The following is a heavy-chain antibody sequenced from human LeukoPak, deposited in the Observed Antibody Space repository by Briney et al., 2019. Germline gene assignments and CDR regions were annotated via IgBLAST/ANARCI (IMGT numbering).Heavy chain of an antibody. CDR1: GFTFSTYA. CDR2: ISGSGGGT. J-gene: IGHJ4*02. CDR3: AKDSCSSTTCYWDY. Sequence: QPGGSLRLSCAASGFTFSTYAMSWVRQAPGTGLGRVSAISGSGGGTYYADSVKGRFTISRDNSKNTLYLQMSSLRAEDTAIYYCAKDSCSSTTCYWDYWGQGTLVTVSS. D-gene: IGHD2-2*01. V-gene: IGHV3-23*01.